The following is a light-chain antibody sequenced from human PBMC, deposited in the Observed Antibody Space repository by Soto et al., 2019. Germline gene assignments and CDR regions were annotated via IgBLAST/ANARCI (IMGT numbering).Light chain of an antibody. CDR1: QRVSTW. J-gene: IGKJ1*01. V-gene: IGKV1-12*01. CDR2: AAS. CDR3: LQDYNYPRT. Sequence: DIHIPDSPSCVSASVGDSVTISCRASQRVSTWLAWYQQKPGKAPKLLIYAASRLQRGVPSRFSGSGSGTDFTLTISSLQPEDFATYYCLQDYNYPRTFGQGTKVDIK.